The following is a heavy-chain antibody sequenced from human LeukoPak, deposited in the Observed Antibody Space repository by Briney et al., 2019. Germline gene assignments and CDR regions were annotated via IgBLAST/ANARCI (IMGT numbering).Heavy chain of an antibody. J-gene: IGHJ5*02. CDR3: AREILLSGYSNYVGWFDP. V-gene: IGHV4-28*03. CDR2: IYYSGST. Sequence: PSETLSLTCAVSGYSISSTNWWGWIRQPPGKGLEWIGYIYYSGSTNYNPSLKSRVTISVDTSKNQFSLKLSSVTAADTAVYYCAREILLSGYSNYVGWFDPWGQGTLVTVSS. D-gene: IGHD4-11*01. CDR1: GYSISSTNW.